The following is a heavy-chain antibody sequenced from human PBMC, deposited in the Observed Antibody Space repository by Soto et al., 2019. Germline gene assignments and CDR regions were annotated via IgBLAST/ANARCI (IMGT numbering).Heavy chain of an antibody. CDR1: GGSFSGYY. CDR2: IIHSGST. V-gene: IGHV4-34*02. J-gene: IGHJ5*02. CDR3: ARGFEGVFDP. D-gene: IGHD3-16*01. Sequence: QVQLQQWGAGLLKPSETLSLTCAVYGGSFSGYYLTWMRQPPGKGLEWIGEIIHSGSTNYNPSLKRRVTISVDTSKNQSSLRLTSVTAADTAVYYCARGFEGVFDPWGQGTLVTVSS.